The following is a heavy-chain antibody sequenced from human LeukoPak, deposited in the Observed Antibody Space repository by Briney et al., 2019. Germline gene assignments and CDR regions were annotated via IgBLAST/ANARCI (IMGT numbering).Heavy chain of an antibody. Sequence: GGSLRLSCAASGFTFSSYWMHWVRHAPGKGVVWVSRINSDGSSTIYGDSVKGRFTISRDNAKNTLYLQMNSLGAEDTAVYYCARAYYDILTGYPPPEYWGQGTLVTVSS. CDR2: INSDGSST. CDR1: GFTFSSYW. D-gene: IGHD3-9*01. V-gene: IGHV3-74*01. CDR3: ARAYYDILTGYPPPEY. J-gene: IGHJ4*02.